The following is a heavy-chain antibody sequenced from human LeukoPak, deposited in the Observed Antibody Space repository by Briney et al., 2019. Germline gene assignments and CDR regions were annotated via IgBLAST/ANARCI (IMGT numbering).Heavy chain of an antibody. CDR2: ISAYNGNT. D-gene: IGHD2-2*01. V-gene: IGHV1-18*01. CDR1: GYTFTSYG. Sequence: GASVKVSCKASGYTFTSYGISWVRQAPGQGLEWMGWISAYNGNTNYAQKLQGRVTMTTDTSTSTAYMELRSLRSDGTAVYYCARTRDIVVVPATQPLNDYWGQGTLVTVSS. CDR3: ARTRDIVVVPATQPLNDY. J-gene: IGHJ4*02.